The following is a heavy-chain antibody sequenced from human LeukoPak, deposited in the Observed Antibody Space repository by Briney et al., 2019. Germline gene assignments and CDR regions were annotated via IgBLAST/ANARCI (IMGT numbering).Heavy chain of an antibody. D-gene: IGHD6-19*01. CDR1: GFSFSSYW. Sequence: GGSLRLSCVGSGFSFSSYWMTWVGQAPGKGLEGVANIKQDGSETYYVDSVKGRFTIYRDNAENSVYMQMNSLRAEDTAVYYCARAGQWPAPQQIDYWGHGTLVTVSS. CDR2: IKQDGSET. CDR3: ARAGQWPAPQQIDY. J-gene: IGHJ4*01. V-gene: IGHV3-7*01.